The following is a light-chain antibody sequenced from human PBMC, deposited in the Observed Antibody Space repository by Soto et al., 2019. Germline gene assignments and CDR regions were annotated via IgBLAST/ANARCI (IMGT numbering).Light chain of an antibody. CDR3: RQYDDWPRT. V-gene: IGKV3-15*01. Sequence: EIVLPQSPGTLSVSPGERATLSCRASQSVSINLAWFQHKPGQAPRLLIHGASTRATGIPARFSGSGSGTEFTLTISSLQSEDFAVYYCRQYDDWPRTFGQGTKVDIK. CDR2: GAS. CDR1: QSVSIN. J-gene: IGKJ1*01.